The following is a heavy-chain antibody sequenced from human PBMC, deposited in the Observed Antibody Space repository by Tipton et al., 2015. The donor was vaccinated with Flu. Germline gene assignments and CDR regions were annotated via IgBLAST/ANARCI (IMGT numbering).Heavy chain of an antibody. Sequence: TLSLTCTVSGGSISSSSYYWGWIRQPPGKGLEWIGSIYYSGSTYYNPSLKCRVAISIDTSKNQLSLTLSSVTAADTAVDYCARESSGWSGDDGMDVWGQGTTVTVSS. D-gene: IGHD6-13*01. CDR3: ARESSGWSGDDGMDV. CDR2: IYYSGST. CDR1: GGSISSSSYY. V-gene: IGHV4-39*07. J-gene: IGHJ6*02.